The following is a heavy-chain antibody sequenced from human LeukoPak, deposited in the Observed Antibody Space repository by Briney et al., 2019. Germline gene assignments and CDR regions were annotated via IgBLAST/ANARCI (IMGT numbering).Heavy chain of an antibody. CDR2: ISGSGGST. CDR1: GFTLSSYA. V-gene: IGHV3-23*01. Sequence: GGSLRLSCAASGFTLSSYAMSWVRQAPGKGLEWVSAISGSGGSTYYADSVKGRFTISRDNSKNTLYLQMNSLRAEDTAVYYCAKFVGRNRWFDPWGQGTLVTVSS. D-gene: IGHD1-1*01. CDR3: AKFVGRNRWFDP. J-gene: IGHJ5*02.